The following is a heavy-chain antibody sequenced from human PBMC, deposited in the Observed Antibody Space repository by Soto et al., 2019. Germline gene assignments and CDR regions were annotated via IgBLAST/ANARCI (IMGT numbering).Heavy chain of an antibody. V-gene: IGHV2-70*04. Sequence: ESGATLVNPPQTLTLTCSFSGFSLIGSGMRVRWLRQPPGKALEWLARIDWDEDEFYSTALRSRLTISRDTSKNQVVLTMTNMAPVDTGPYYCARPPGVPYDSSGSADAFDVWGQGTMVTVSS. CDR3: ARPPGVPYDSSGSADAFDV. CDR1: GFSLIGSGMR. CDR2: IDWDEDE. J-gene: IGHJ3*01. D-gene: IGHD3-22*01.